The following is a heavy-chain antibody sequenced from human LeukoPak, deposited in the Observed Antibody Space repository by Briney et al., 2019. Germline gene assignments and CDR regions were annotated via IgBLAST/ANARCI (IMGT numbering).Heavy chain of an antibody. D-gene: IGHD3-3*01. J-gene: IGHJ4*02. Sequence: GGSLRLSCAASGFTFSSYLMSWVRQAPGKGLEWVANIKQDGSEKYYVDSVKGRFTISRDNAKNSLYLQMNSLRAEDTAVYYCAREFSDFWSGYYLDYWGQGTLVTVSS. V-gene: IGHV3-7*01. CDR2: IKQDGSEK. CDR3: AREFSDFWSGYYLDY. CDR1: GFTFSSYL.